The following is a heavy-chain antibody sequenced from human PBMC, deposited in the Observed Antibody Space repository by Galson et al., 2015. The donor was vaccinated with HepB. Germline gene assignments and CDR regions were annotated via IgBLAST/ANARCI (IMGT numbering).Heavy chain of an antibody. CDR3: ARSEYYYDSSGYLFDY. D-gene: IGHD3-22*01. V-gene: IGHV6-1*01. CDR2: TYYRSKWYN. CDR1: GDSVSSHSAA. Sequence: CAISGDSVSSHSAAWNWIRQSPSRGLEWLGRTYYRSKWYNDYAVSVKSRITINPDTSKNQFSLQLNSVTPEDTAVYYCARSEYYYDSSGYLFDYWGQGTLVTVSS. J-gene: IGHJ4*02.